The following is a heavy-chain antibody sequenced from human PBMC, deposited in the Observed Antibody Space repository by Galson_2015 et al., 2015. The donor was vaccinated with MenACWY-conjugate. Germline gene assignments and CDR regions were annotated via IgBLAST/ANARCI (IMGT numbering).Heavy chain of an antibody. J-gene: IGHJ4*02. V-gene: IGHV3-23*02. CDR2: ISGDGGTT. D-gene: IGHD6-19*01. CDR1: EFSFSDYA. Sequence: SLRLSCAASEFSFSDYAMNWVRQAPGKGLEWVATISGDGGTTYYGDSVKGRCTISRDNRTDTLALQMNSLRGEDTAIYYCAKGPLRYSSGWYYFDYWGQGTLVTVSS. CDR3: AKGPLRYSSGWYYFDY.